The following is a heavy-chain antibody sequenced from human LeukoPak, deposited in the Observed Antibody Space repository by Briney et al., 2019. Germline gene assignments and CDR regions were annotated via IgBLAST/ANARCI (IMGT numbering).Heavy chain of an antibody. D-gene: IGHD6-19*01. V-gene: IGHV1-69*13. J-gene: IGHJ4*02. CDR3: ARDSMGIAVAGYFDY. CDR2: IIPIFGTA. CDR1: GGTFSNYA. Sequence: ASVKVSCKASGGTFSNYAISWVRQAPGQGLEWMGGIIPIFGTANYAQKFQGRVTITADESTSTAYMELSSLRSEDTAVYYCARDSMGIAVAGYFDYWGQGTLVTVSS.